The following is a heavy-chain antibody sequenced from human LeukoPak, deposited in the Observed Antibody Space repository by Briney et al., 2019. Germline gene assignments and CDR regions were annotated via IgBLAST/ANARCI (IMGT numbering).Heavy chain of an antibody. CDR1: GFTLSTYA. CDR2: TSSSDAGT. J-gene: IGHJ4*02. D-gene: IGHD2-21*01. V-gene: IGHV3-23*01. CDR3: AKAPVTSCRGAYCYPFDS. Sequence: GGPLRLSCAASGFTLSTYAMSWARQTPGKGLEWVAATSSSDAGTYHADSVRGRFTISRDNSKNTLYLQMNSLRAEDAAVYFCAKAPVTSCRGAYCYPFDSWGQGTLVTVSS.